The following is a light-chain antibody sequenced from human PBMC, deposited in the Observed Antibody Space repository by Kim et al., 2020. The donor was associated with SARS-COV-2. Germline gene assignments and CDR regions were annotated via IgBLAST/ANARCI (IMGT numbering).Light chain of an antibody. Sequence: SLALGQTVTIACGGGKIGSKKVLWYQEKPGQAPVLVIYRDSNRASGIPERFSGSKSGNSATLTISRAQAGDEADYYCQVWDSSTVVFGGGTQLTVL. V-gene: IGLV3-9*01. J-gene: IGLJ2*01. CDR1: KIGSKK. CDR2: RDS. CDR3: QVWDSSTVV.